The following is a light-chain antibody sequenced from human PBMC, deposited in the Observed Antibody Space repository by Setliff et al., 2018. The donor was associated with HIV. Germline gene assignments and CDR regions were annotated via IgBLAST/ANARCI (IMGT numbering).Light chain of an antibody. V-gene: IGLV2-14*01. CDR3: SSYSSASTLTL. CDR2: EVT. J-gene: IGLJ2*01. Sequence: QSALTQPASVSGSPGQSITISCTGTSSDIGGYNYVSWYQQHPGKAPKLIIYEVTNRPSGVSNRFSGSKSGNTASLTISGLLAEDEADYYCSSYSSASTLTLFGGGTKVTVL. CDR1: SSDIGGYNY.